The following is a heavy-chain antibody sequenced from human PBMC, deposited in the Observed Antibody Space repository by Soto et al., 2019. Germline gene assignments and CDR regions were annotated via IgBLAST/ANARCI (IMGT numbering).Heavy chain of an antibody. CDR1: GGSISSGACS. V-gene: IGHV4-30-2*01. CDR3: GRAPDY. Sequence: SETLSLTCAVSGGSISSGACSWSWIRQPPGRGLEWVGYIYHSGSTYYNPSLKTRVTISVDTSKNEFSLKLNSVTAADTAMYHCGRAPDYWGQGTLVTVSS. J-gene: IGHJ4*02. CDR2: IYHSGST.